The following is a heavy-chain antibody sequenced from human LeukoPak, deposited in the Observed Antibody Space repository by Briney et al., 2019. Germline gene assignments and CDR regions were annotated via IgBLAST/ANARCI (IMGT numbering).Heavy chain of an antibody. V-gene: IGHV3-30*04. CDR1: GFTFSSYA. Sequence: PGGSLRLSCAASGFTFSSYAMHWVRQAPGKGLEWVAVISYDGSNKYYADSVKGRFTISRDNSKNTLYLQMNSLRVEDTALYYCTKGPRAVEHSTHRFDYWGQGTLVTVSS. CDR2: ISYDGSNK. D-gene: IGHD1/OR15-1a*01. CDR3: TKGPRAVEHSTHRFDY. J-gene: IGHJ4*02.